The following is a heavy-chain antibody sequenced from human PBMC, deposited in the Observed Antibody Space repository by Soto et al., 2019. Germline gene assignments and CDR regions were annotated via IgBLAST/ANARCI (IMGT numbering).Heavy chain of an antibody. Sequence: SETLSLTCTVSGRSISSYYWSWIRQPPGKGLEWIGYIYYSGSTNYNPSLKSRVTISVDTSKNQFSLKLSSVTAADTAVYYCVRVEGYDSSGETWFDPWGQGTLVTVSS. D-gene: IGHD3-22*01. J-gene: IGHJ5*02. CDR1: GRSISSYY. CDR2: IYYSGST. V-gene: IGHV4-59*01. CDR3: VRVEGYDSSGETWFDP.